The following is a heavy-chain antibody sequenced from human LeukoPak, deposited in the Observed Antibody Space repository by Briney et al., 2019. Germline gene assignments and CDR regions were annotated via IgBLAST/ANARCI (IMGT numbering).Heavy chain of an antibody. J-gene: IGHJ3*02. CDR2: IYYSGST. D-gene: IGHD3-16*02. V-gene: IGHV4-59*12. CDR1: GGSISSYY. CDR3: ARTPPGIMITFGGVIVTNYAFDI. Sequence: SETLSLTCTVSGGSISSYYWSWIRQPPGKGLEWIGYIYYSGSTNYNPSLKSRVTMSVDTSKNQFSLKLSSVTAADTAVYYCARTPPGIMITFGGVIVTNYAFDIWGQGTMVTVSS.